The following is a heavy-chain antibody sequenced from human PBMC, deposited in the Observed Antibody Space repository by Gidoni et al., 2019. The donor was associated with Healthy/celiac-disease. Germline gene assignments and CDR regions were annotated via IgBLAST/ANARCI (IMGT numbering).Heavy chain of an antibody. J-gene: IGHJ6*02. V-gene: IGHV4-39*07. CDR1: GGSISSSSYY. D-gene: IGHD2-21*02. Sequence: QLQLQESGPGLVKPSETLSLTCTVSGGSISSSSYYWGWIRQPPGKGLEWIGSIYYSGSTYYNPSLKSRVTISVDTSKNQFSLKLSSVTAADTAVYYCARVRCGGDCYRPHYYYYGMDVWGQGTTVTVSS. CDR3: ARVRCGGDCYRPHYYYYGMDV. CDR2: IYYSGST.